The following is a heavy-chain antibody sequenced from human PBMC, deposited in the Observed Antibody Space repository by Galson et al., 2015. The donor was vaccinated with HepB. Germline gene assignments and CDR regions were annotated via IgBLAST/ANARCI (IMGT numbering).Heavy chain of an antibody. CDR1: GFTFSSYG. Sequence: SLRLSCAASGFTFSSYGMHWVRQAPGKGLEWVAVIWYDGSNKYYADSVKGRFTISRDNSKNTLYLQMNSLRAEDTAVYYCARDTAPPDYDILTGYYARGREAPDFDYWGQGTLVTVSS. V-gene: IGHV3-33*01. CDR3: ARDTAPPDYDILTGYYARGREAPDFDY. J-gene: IGHJ4*02. D-gene: IGHD3-9*01. CDR2: IWYDGSNK.